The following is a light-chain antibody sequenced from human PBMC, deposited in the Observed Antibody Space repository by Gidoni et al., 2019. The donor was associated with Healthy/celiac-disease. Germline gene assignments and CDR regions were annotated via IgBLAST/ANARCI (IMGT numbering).Light chain of an antibody. V-gene: IGKV3-20*01. CDR1: QSVSSSY. Sequence: EIVLTQSPGTLSLSPGERATLSCRASQSVSSSYLAWYQQKPGQAPRLLIYGASSRATFIPDRFSGSVSGTDFTLTISRLEPEDFAVYYCQQYGSSPWTFGQGTKVEIK. J-gene: IGKJ1*01. CDR3: QQYGSSPWT. CDR2: GAS.